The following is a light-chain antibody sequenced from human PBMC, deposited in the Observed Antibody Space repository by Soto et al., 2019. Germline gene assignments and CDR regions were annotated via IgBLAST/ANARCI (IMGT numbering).Light chain of an antibody. J-gene: IGKJ4*01. Sequence: EIVLTQSPATLSLSPGNRATLSCRASQSVSGYSAWYQQKPGQAPRLLIYDASNRATGIPARFSGSGSGTDFTLTITSLEPEDFAVYYCQQRSNWPSTFGGGTKVDIK. V-gene: IGKV3-11*01. CDR1: QSVSGY. CDR2: DAS. CDR3: QQRSNWPST.